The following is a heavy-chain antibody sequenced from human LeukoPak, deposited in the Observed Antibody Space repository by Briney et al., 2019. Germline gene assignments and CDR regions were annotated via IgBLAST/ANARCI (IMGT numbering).Heavy chain of an antibody. CDR3: ARPMEPDSSGPFYGMDV. V-gene: IGHV1-69*04. D-gene: IGHD6-19*01. J-gene: IGHJ6*02. Sequence: SVKVSCKASGGTFSSYAISWVRQAPGQGLEWMGRIIPILGIANYAQKFQGRVTITADKSTSTAYMELSSLRSEDTAVYYCARPMEPDSSGPFYGMDVWGQGTTVTVSS. CDR1: GGTFSSYA. CDR2: IIPILGIA.